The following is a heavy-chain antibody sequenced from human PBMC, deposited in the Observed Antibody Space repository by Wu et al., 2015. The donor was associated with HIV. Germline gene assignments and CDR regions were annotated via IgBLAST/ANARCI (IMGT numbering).Heavy chain of an antibody. Sequence: QVRLVQSGAEVKQPGSSVKVSCKASGGTFSNYVVSWVRQAPGQGLEWMARIIPISGTTNYAQKFQGRVTITADRFTSTAYMELSSLRSEDTAAYYCARGSILEMATASYYYYPMDVWGQGPRSPSL. CDR2: IIPISGTT. CDR1: GGTFSNYV. D-gene: IGHD5-24*01. CDR3: ARGSILEMATASYYYYPMDV. J-gene: IGHJ6*02. V-gene: IGHV1-69*13.